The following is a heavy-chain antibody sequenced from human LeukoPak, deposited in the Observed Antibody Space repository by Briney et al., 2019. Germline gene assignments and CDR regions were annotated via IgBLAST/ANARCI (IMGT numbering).Heavy chain of an antibody. CDR2: IYYSGTT. Sequence: NPSETLSLTCTVSGGSISSGNYYWSWIRQHPGKGLERIGYIYYSGTTFYNPSLKSRVTISIGTSKNQFSLKLTSVTAADTAVYYCARADYYGSSAYPYWGQGTLVTVSS. CDR3: ARADYYGSSAYPY. V-gene: IGHV4-31*03. D-gene: IGHD3-22*01. CDR1: GGSISSGNYY. J-gene: IGHJ4*02.